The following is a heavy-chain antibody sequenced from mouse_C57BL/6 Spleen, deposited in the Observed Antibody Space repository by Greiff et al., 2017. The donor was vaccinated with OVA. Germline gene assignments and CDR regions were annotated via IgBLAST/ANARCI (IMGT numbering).Heavy chain of an antibody. CDR2: ISNLAYSI. D-gene: IGHD1-1*01. V-gene: IGHV5-15*01. Sequence: VQLKESGGGLVQPGGSLKLSCAASGFTFSDYGMAWVRQAPRKGPEWVAFISNLAYSIYYADTVTGRFTISRENAKNTLYLEMSSLRSEDTAMYYCARNPYGSSYWYFDVWGTGTTVTVSA. CDR1: GFTFSDYG. CDR3: ARNPYGSSYWYFDV. J-gene: IGHJ1*03.